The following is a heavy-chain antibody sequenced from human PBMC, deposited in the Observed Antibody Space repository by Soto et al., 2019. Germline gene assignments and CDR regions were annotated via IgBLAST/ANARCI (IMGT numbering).Heavy chain of an antibody. CDR2: IYYSGST. V-gene: IGHV4-31*03. Sequence: SETLSLTCTVSGGSSSSGGPYWSWIRQHPGKGLEWIGYIYYSGSTYYNPSLKSRGTISVDTSKNQFSLKLSSVTAADTAVYYCARSINLWGQGTLVTVSS. CDR1: GGSSSSGGPY. CDR3: ARSINL. D-gene: IGHD3-10*01. J-gene: IGHJ5*02.